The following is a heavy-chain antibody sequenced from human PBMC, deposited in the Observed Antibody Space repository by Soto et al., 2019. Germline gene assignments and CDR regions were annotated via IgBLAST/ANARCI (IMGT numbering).Heavy chain of an antibody. CDR3: ARDISSIAAAGGMDV. V-gene: IGHV1-46*01. J-gene: IGHJ6*02. CDR1: GYTFTSYY. CDR2: INPSGGST. Sequence: ASVKVSCKASGYTFTSYYMHWVRQAPGQGLEWMGIINPSGGSTSYAQKFQGRVTMTRDTSTSTVYMELSSLRSEDTAVYYCARDISSIAAAGGMDVWGQGTTVTSP. D-gene: IGHD6-13*01.